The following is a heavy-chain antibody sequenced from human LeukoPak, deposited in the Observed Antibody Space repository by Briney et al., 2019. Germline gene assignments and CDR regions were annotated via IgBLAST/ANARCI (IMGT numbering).Heavy chain of an antibody. CDR1: GFTFSSYS. J-gene: IGHJ4*02. V-gene: IGHV3-21*01. CDR2: ISSSSSYI. D-gene: IGHD3-16*01. CDR3: ARDRWASISRGYFDY. Sequence: GGSLRLSCAASGFTFSSYSMNWVRQAPGKGLEWVSSISSSSSYIYYADSVKGRFTISRDNAKNSLYLQMNSLRAEDTAVYYCARDRWASISRGYFDYWGQGTLVTVSS.